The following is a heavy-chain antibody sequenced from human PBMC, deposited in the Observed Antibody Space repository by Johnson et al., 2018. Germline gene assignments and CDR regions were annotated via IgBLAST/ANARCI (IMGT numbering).Heavy chain of an antibody. CDR2: IDSDGSRT. V-gene: IGHV3-20*04. D-gene: IGHD2-15*01. CDR3: ARRRDGYCSGADCFIDAFDI. Sequence: VQLVESGGGVVRPGGSLRLSCAASGFTFDDYGLSWVRQAPGKGLEWVSRIDSDGSRTNYADSVKGRFTISRDNVKKTLYLQLNSLRAEDTAVYYCARRRDGYCSGADCFIDAFDIWGQGTMVTVSS. J-gene: IGHJ3*02. CDR1: GFTFDDYG.